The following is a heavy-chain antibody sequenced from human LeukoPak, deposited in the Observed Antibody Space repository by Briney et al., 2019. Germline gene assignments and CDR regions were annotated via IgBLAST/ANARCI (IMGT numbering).Heavy chain of an antibody. D-gene: IGHD3-22*01. V-gene: IGHV5-51*01. Sequence: GASLKISCKGSGYSFTSYWIGWVRQLPGKGLEWMGIIYPGDSDTRYSPSFQGQVTISADKSISTAYLQWSSLKASDTAMYYCARHEPRHYYYDSSGLVRGDAFDIWGQGTMVTVSS. J-gene: IGHJ3*02. CDR3: ARHEPRHYYYDSSGLVRGDAFDI. CDR2: IYPGDSDT. CDR1: GYSFTSYW.